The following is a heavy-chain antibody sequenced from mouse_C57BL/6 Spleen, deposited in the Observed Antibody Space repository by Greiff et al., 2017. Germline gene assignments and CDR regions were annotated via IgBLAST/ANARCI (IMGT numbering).Heavy chain of an antibody. CDR3: ARRGKGNYEEFAY. V-gene: IGHV1-55*01. D-gene: IGHD2-1*01. CDR1: GYTFTSYW. J-gene: IGHJ3*01. CDR2: IYPGSGST. Sequence: QVQLQQPGAELVKPGASVMMSCKASGYTFTSYWITWVKQRPGQGLEWIGDIYPGSGSTNYNEKFKSKATLTVDTSSSTAYMQLSSLTSEDSAVYYCARRGKGNYEEFAYWGQGTLVTVSA.